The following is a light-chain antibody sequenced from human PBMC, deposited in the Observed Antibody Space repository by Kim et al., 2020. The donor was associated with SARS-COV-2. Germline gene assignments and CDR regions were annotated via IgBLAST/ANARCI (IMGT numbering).Light chain of an antibody. V-gene: IGLV3-1*01. Sequence: SVAPGKTASITCGGDKLGGKSACWYQQKPGQAPVLVIYHDSERPSGIPERFSGSNSGNTATLTISRTQAVDEADYYCQAWDSSSDVFGAGTKVTVL. CDR1: KLGGKS. CDR2: HDS. CDR3: QAWDSSSDV. J-gene: IGLJ1*01.